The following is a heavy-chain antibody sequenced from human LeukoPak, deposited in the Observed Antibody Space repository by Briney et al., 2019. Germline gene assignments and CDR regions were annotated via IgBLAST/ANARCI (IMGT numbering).Heavy chain of an antibody. Sequence: ASVKVSCKASGYTFTGYYMHWVRQAPGQGLEWMGWINPNSGGTNYAQKFQGRVTMTRDTSISTAYMELSRLRSGDTAVYYCAXLNPPCSSTSCYGYGDYGTGLDPWGQGTLVTV. CDR2: INPNSGGT. V-gene: IGHV1-2*02. D-gene: IGHD2-2*01. J-gene: IGHJ5*02. CDR1: GYTFTGYY. CDR3: AXLNPPCSSTSCYGYGDYGTGLDP.